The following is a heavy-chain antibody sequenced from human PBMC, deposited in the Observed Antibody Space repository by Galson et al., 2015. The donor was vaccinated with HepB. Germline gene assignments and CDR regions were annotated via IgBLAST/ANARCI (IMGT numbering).Heavy chain of an antibody. Sequence: SLRLSCAASGFTFDDYAMHWVRQAPGKGLEWVSGISWNSGSIGYADSVKGRFTISRDNAKNSLYLQMNSLRAEDTALYYCAKFASRYSTAPSYFDYWGQGTLVTVSS. V-gene: IGHV3-9*01. CDR1: GFTFDDYA. CDR3: AKFASRYSTAPSYFDY. J-gene: IGHJ4*02. D-gene: IGHD6-13*01. CDR2: ISWNSGSI.